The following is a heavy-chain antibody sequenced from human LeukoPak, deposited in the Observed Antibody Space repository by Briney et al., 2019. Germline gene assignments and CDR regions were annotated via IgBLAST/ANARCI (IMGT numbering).Heavy chain of an antibody. Sequence: GGSLRLSCAASGFTFSSYGMHWVRQAPGKGLEWVGVISYDGSNKYYADSVKGRFTISRDNSKNTLYLQMNSLRAEDTAVYYCAKATTTVVTAIDYWGQGTLVTVSS. J-gene: IGHJ4*02. CDR3: AKATTTVVTAIDY. CDR2: ISYDGSNK. D-gene: IGHD4-23*01. CDR1: GFTFSSYG. V-gene: IGHV3-30*18.